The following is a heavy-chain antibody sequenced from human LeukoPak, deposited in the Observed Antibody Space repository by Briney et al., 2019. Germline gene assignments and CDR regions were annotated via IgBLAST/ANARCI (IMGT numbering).Heavy chain of an antibody. Sequence: PSQTPSLTRTVSGSSTSRYYWSWIRKPPRQRLEWLGYIYYSGSTTYNPSLKSRLTMSVDTSKNQISLKLIPLTAADTAVYYCARLPGIAAVWGEGTLVTVSS. CDR1: GSSTSRYY. CDR2: IYYSGST. D-gene: IGHD6-13*01. J-gene: IGHJ4*02. V-gene: IGHV4-59*08. CDR3: ARLPGIAAV.